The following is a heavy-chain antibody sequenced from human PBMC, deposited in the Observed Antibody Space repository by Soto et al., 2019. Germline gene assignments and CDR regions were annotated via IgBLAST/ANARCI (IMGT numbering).Heavy chain of an antibody. V-gene: IGHV3-30*18. J-gene: IGHJ6*02. D-gene: IGHD1-26*01. CDR2: ISYDGSNK. Sequence: QVQLVESGGGVVQPGRSLRVSCAASGFTFSSYGMHWVRQAPGKGLEWVAVISYDGSNKYYADSVKGRFTISRDNSKNTLYLQMNSLRAEDTAVHYCAKGEVLTYYYYGMDVWGHGTTVTVSS. CDR1: GFTFSSYG. CDR3: AKGEVLTYYYYGMDV.